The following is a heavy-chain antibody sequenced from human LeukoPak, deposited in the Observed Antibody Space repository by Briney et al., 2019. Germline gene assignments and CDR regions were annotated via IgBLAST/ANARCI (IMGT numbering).Heavy chain of an antibody. CDR2: MSFDGTHI. V-gene: IGHV3-30-3*01. CDR3: ARCSGYGMDV. CDR1: GFTFGSYA. Sequence: PGGSLRLSCAASGFTFGSYAMHWVRQAPGKALEWVAVMSFDGTHIYYADSVKGRFTISRDNSKNTLYLQMNSLRAEDTAVYYCARCSGYGMDVWGQGTTVTVSS. D-gene: IGHD3-10*02. J-gene: IGHJ6*02.